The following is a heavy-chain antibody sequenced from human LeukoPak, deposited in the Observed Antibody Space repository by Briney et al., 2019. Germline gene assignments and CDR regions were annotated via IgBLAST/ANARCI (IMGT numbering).Heavy chain of an antibody. J-gene: IGHJ4*02. D-gene: IGHD3-10*01. CDR2: IWYDGNKK. V-gene: IGHV3-33*06. CDR3: AKNLAPFGSGAFVDY. CDR1: GFNVSTYG. Sequence: GGSLRLSCITSGFNVSTYGMPWVRQAPGKGLEWVAHIWYDGNKKNYAESVKGRLIISRDNSKNTVYLQMNSLRVEDTAVYYCAKNLAPFGSGAFVDYWGQGTLVTVSS.